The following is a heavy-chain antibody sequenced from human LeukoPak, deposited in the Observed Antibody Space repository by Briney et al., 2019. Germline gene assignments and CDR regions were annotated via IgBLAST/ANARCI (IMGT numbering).Heavy chain of an antibody. CDR1: GGSISSYY. V-gene: IGHV4-59*08. Sequence: PSETLSLTCTVSGGSISSYYWSWIRQPPRKGLEWIGYIYYSGSTNYSPSLKSRVTISVDTSKNQFSLKLSSVTAADTAVYYCARHSIIGGTEYAFDIWGQGTMVTVSS. CDR2: IYYSGST. D-gene: IGHD2-15*01. CDR3: ARHSIIGGTEYAFDI. J-gene: IGHJ3*02.